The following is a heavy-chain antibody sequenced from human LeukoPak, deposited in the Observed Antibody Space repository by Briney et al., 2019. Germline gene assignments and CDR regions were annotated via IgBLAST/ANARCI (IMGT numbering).Heavy chain of an antibody. J-gene: IGHJ4*02. CDR3: AKDQYSSGWYSDY. CDR2: ISYDGSNK. D-gene: IGHD6-19*01. CDR1: GFTFSSYG. Sequence: PGGSLRLSCAASGFTFSSYGMHWVCQAPGKGLEWVAVISYDGSNKYYADSVKGRFTISRDNSKNTLYLQMNSLRAEDTAVYYCAKDQYSSGWYSDYWGQGTLVTVSS. V-gene: IGHV3-30*18.